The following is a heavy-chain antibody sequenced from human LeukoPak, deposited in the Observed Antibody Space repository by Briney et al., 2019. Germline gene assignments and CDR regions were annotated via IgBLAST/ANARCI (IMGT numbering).Heavy chain of an antibody. D-gene: IGHD3-3*01. CDR1: GGSISSYY. V-gene: IGHV4-59*01. Sequence: SETLSLTCTVSGGSISSYYWSWIRQPPGKGLEWIGYIYYSGSTNYNPSLKSRVTISVDTSKNQFSLKLCSVTAADTAVYYCARGIKYYDFWSAEYSGDWFDPWGQGTLVTVSS. CDR3: ARGIKYYDFWSAEYSGDWFDP. J-gene: IGHJ5*02. CDR2: IYYSGST.